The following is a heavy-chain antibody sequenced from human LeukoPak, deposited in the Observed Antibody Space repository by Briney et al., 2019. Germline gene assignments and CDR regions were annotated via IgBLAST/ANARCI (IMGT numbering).Heavy chain of an antibody. CDR1: GFTFNTYA. CDR3: ARGGSTWCYFDY. Sequence: HAGGPLRLSCAASGFTFNTYAMHWVRQAPGKGLEWVAVVWYDGSDTYYGDSVKGRFTTSRDNSKNTLYLQMNSLRGEDTAVYYCARGGSTWCYFDYWGQGTLVTVSS. J-gene: IGHJ4*02. CDR2: VWYDGSDT. V-gene: IGHV3-33*01. D-gene: IGHD6-13*01.